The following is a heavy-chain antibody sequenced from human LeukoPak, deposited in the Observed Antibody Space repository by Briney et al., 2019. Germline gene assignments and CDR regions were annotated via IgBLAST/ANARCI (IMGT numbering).Heavy chain of an antibody. J-gene: IGHJ4*02. CDR1: GFTFSSYA. Sequence: GRSLRLSCVASGFTFSSYAMHWVRQAPGKGLEWVAVISYDGSNKYYADSVKGRFTISRDNSKNTLYLQMNSLRAEDTAVYYCARASMAAADYWGQGTLVTVSS. CDR3: ARASMAAADY. CDR2: ISYDGSNK. V-gene: IGHV3-30*04. D-gene: IGHD2/OR15-2a*01.